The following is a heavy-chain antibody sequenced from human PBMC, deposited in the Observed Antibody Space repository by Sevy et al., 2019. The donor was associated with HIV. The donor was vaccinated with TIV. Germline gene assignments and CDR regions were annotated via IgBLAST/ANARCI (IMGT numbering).Heavy chain of an antibody. J-gene: IGHJ4*02. CDR3: ARDSGNYYFNY. Sequence: GGCLRLSCAASAFTFSRYWMGWVRQAPGKGLEWVANIKQDGSQKYYVDSVKGRFTISRDNAKNSLYLQMNSLRAEDTAVYYCARDSGNYYFNYWGQGALVTVSS. CDR2: IKQDGSQK. CDR1: AFTFSRYW. D-gene: IGHD1-26*01. V-gene: IGHV3-7*01.